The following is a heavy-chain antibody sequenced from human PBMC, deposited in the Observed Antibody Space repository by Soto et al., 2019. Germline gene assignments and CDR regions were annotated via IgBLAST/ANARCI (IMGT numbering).Heavy chain of an antibody. CDR3: TRAAFGDGMDL. J-gene: IGHJ6*02. V-gene: IGHV3-13*01. D-gene: IGHD3-10*01. CDR1: GFTSNSYD. CDR2: MGGAGAK. Sequence: DVQLVESGGGSVRPGGSLRLSCAAFGFTSNSYDMHWVRQVAGGGLEWVSSMGGAGAKEYAASVRGRFIISRDNAKNSLYLQMDSLRVGDTAVYYCTRAAFGDGMDLWGQGTPVTVSS.